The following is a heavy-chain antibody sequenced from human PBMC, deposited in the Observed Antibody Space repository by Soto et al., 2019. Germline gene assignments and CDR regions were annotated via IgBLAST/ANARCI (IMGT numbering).Heavy chain of an antibody. D-gene: IGHD2-15*01. Sequence: QVQLVQSGAEVKKPGASVKVSCKASGYTFTSYAMHWVRQAPGQRLEWMGWINAGNGNTKYSQKFQGRVTITRDTSASTAYMELRSLRSEDTAVYYCARGRLRYCSGGSCYNWFDPWGQGTLVTVSS. CDR2: INAGNGNT. J-gene: IGHJ5*02. CDR3: ARGRLRYCSGGSCYNWFDP. CDR1: GYTFTSYA. V-gene: IGHV1-3*01.